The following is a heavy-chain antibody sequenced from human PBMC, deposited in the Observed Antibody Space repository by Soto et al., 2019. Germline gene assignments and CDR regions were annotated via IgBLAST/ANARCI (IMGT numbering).Heavy chain of an antibody. CDR3: ARGVHYDFWSGYYIQGGTDSYYFDY. V-gene: IGHV4-34*01. CDR1: GGSFSGYY. D-gene: IGHD3-3*01. CDR2: INHSGST. J-gene: IGHJ4*02. Sequence: PSETLSLTCAVYGGSFSGYYWSWIRQPPGKGLEWIGEINHSGSTNYNPSLKSQVTISVDTSKNQFSLKLSSVTAADTAVYYCARGVHYDFWSGYYIQGGTDSYYFDYWGQGTLVTVSS.